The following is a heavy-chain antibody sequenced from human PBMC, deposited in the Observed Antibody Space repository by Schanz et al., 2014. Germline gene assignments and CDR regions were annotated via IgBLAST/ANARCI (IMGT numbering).Heavy chain of an antibody. D-gene: IGHD3-10*01. J-gene: IGHJ5*02. V-gene: IGHV3-74*02. CDR2: IKSDGSST. CDR3: ARPALWFGDNCFDP. Sequence: EVQLAESGGGLVQPGGSLRLSCAASTFTFSSDWMSWVRQAPGKGLVWVSRIKSDGSSTSYADSVKGRFTISRDNAKNTLYLQMSSLRAEDTAVYYCARPALWFGDNCFDPWGQGTLVTVSS. CDR1: TFTFSSDW.